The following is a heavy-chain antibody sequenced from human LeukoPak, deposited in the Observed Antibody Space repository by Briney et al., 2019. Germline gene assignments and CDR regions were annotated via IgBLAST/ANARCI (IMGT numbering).Heavy chain of an antibody. Sequence: GSLRLSCAASRFTFSTYAMSWVRQPPGKGLEWIGTIYYTGSTYYNPSLKSRVTMSVDTSKNQFSLKLSSVTAADTAVYYCARADWPITMIGKGAFDIWGQGTMVTVSS. V-gene: IGHV4-59*04. D-gene: IGHD3-22*01. CDR2: IYYTGST. CDR1: RFTFSTYA. J-gene: IGHJ3*02. CDR3: ARADWPITMIGKGAFDI.